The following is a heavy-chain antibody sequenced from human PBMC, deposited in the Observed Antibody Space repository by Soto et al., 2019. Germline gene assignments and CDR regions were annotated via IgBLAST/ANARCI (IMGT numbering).Heavy chain of an antibody. V-gene: IGHV4-34*01. J-gene: IGHJ6*03. CDR1: GGSFSGYY. CDR2: INHSGST. Sequence: SETLSLTCAVYGGSFSGYYWSWIRQPPGKGLEWIGEINHSGSTNYNPSLKSRVTISVDTSKNQFSLKLSSVTAVDTAVYYCARGSPPRRYYYYMDVWGKGTTVTVSS. CDR3: ARGSPPRRYYYYMDV.